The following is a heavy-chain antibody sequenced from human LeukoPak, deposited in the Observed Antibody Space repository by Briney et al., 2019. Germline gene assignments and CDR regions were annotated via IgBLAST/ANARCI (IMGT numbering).Heavy chain of an antibody. J-gene: IGHJ6*03. D-gene: IGHD2-15*01. CDR3: AREGSAIERRLGGSCSFHYHYYMDV. CDR2: IKQDGSEK. Sequence: GGSLRLSCAGSGFTFSSYWMSWVRQAPGKGLEWVPNIKQDGSEKYYVDAVKSRFTISRDNAKNSLYLQMNSLRAEDTAVYYCAREGSAIERRLGGSCSFHYHYYMDVWGKGTTVTVSS. CDR1: GFTFSSYW. V-gene: IGHV3-7*01.